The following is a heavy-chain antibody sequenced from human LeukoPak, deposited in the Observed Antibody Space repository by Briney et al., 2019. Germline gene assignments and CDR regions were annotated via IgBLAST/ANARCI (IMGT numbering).Heavy chain of an antibody. CDR2: IYSGGST. CDR1: GFTVSSNY. D-gene: IGHD1-26*01. Sequence: GGSLRLSCAASGFTVSSNYMSWVRQAPGKGLEWVSVIYSGGSTYYADSVKGRFTISRDNAKNSLYLQMNSLRAEDTALYYCAKDISSGSYARNDAFDIWGQGTMVTVSS. J-gene: IGHJ3*02. V-gene: IGHV3-53*05. CDR3: AKDISSGSYARNDAFDI.